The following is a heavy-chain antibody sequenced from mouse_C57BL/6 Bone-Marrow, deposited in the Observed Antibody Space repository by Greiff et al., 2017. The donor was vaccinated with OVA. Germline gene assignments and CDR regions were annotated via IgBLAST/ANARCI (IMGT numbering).Heavy chain of an antibody. V-gene: IGHV1-59*01. CDR1: GYTFTSYW. CDR3: ARGGSNYVWFAY. J-gene: IGHJ3*01. CDR2: IDPSDSYT. D-gene: IGHD2-5*01. Sequence: QVQLKQPGAELVRPGTSVKLSCKASGYTFTSYWMHWVKQRPGQGLEWIGVIDPSDSYTNYNQKFKGKATLTVDTSSSTAYMQLSSLTSEDSAVYYCARGGSNYVWFAYWGQGTLVTVSA.